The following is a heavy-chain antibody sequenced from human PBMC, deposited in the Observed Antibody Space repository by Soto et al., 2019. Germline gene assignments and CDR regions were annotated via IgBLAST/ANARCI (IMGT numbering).Heavy chain of an antibody. CDR2: SRDKAHSYTT. Sequence: PGGSLRLSCEVSAFTFSDHFIDWVRQAPGKGLEWVGRSRDKAHSYTTEYAASVKGRFTISRDDSRNSLYLQMNSLKTEDTAVYYCARNLAYGGGYTFDYWGQGTLVTVSS. V-gene: IGHV3-72*01. CDR3: ARNLAYGGGYTFDY. J-gene: IGHJ4*02. D-gene: IGHD2-21*01. CDR1: AFTFSDHF.